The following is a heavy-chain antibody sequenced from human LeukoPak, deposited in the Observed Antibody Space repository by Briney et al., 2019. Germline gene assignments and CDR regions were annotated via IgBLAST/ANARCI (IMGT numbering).Heavy chain of an antibody. CDR1: GFTLSTYN. Sequence: GGSLRLSCATSGFTLSTYNMNWGRQAPGKGVEGVSYISSSGSTIYYADSVKGRFTISRDNAKNALYLQMNSLRAEDTAVYYCAELGITMIGGVWGKGTTVTISS. J-gene: IGHJ6*04. CDR3: AELGITMIGGV. D-gene: IGHD3-10*02. CDR2: ISSSGSTI. V-gene: IGHV3-48*04.